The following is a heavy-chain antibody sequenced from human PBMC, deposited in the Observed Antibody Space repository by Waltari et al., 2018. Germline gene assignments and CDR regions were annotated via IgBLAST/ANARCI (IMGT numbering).Heavy chain of an antibody. J-gene: IGHJ3*02. CDR2: INYSGRT. CDR1: GGSISSSTYY. V-gene: IGHV4-39*01. Sequence: QLQLQESGPGLVKPSEILSLTCSVSGGSISSSTYYWGWIRQPPGKGLEWIGSINYSGRTYYNPSLKSRVTISVDTSKNQFSLRLSSVTAADAAVYYCVKLGGSPGTSAFDIWGQGTMITVSS. CDR3: VKLGGSPGTSAFDI. D-gene: IGHD4-17*01.